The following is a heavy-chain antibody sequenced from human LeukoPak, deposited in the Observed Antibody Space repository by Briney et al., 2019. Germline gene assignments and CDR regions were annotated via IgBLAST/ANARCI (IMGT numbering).Heavy chain of an antibody. CDR3: AKQPPGGWSIDL. CDR1: GFTIISFA. J-gene: IGHJ2*01. V-gene: IGHV3-30*02. D-gene: IGHD3-16*01. CDR2: VGLDENDR. Sequence: GGSLRLSCAVSGFTIISFAMHWVSQAPGRGLEWVAFVGLDENDRQYADSVKGRFTISRDNSRNTLSLYMNSLRADDTAVYFCAKQPPGGWSIDLCGRGTLVIVSS.